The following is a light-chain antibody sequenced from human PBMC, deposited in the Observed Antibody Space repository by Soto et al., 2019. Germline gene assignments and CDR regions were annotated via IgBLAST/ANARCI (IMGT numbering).Light chain of an antibody. V-gene: IGLV1-44*01. J-gene: IGLJ1*01. CDR1: SSNIGSNT. Sequence: QLVLTQPPSTSGTPGQRVTISCSGSSSNIGSNTVNWYQHLPGTAPKLLIYSNNQRPSGVPDRFSGSKSGTSASLAVSGLQSEDEADDYCAAWDDSLNGYGFGTGTKLTVL. CDR2: SNN. CDR3: AAWDDSLNGYG.